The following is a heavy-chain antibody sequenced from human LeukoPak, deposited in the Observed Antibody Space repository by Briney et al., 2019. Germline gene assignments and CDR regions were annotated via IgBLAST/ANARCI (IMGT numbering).Heavy chain of an antibody. J-gene: IGHJ5*02. CDR2: MNPNSGNT. CDR3: ARGSYCSGGSCYPGNP. V-gene: IGHV1-8*01. Sequence: GASVKYSCRASGYTFTSYDINWVRQATGQGLEWMGWMNPNSGNTGYAQKFQGRVTMTRNTSISTAYMELSSLRSEDTAVYYCARGSYCSGGSCYPGNPWGQGTLVTVSS. D-gene: IGHD2-15*01. CDR1: GYTFTSYD.